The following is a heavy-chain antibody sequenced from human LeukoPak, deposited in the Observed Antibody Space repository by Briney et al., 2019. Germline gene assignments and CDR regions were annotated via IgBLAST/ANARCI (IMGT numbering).Heavy chain of an antibody. J-gene: IGHJ4*02. Sequence: GGSLRLSCAASGFTFSDYRMNWVRQAPGKGLEWVSVIYSGGSTYYADSVKGRFTISRDNSKNTLYLQMNSLRAEDTAVYYCARDLRYGGNTFDYWGQGTLVTVSS. D-gene: IGHD4-23*01. V-gene: IGHV3-53*01. CDR1: GFTFSDYR. CDR3: ARDLRYGGNTFDY. CDR2: IYSGGST.